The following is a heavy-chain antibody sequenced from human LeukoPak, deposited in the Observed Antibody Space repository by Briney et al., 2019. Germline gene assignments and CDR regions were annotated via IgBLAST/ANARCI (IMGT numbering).Heavy chain of an antibody. CDR2: ISYDGSNK. D-gene: IGHD6-19*01. CDR1: GFTFSSYG. V-gene: IGHV3-30*03. J-gene: IGHJ4*02. Sequence: AGGSLRLSCAASGFTFSSYGMHWVRQAPGKGLEWVAVISYDGSNKYYADSVKGRFTISRDNSKNTLYLQMNSLRAEDTAVYYCARESVLAVAGTYFDYWGQGTLVTVSS. CDR3: ARESVLAVAGTYFDY.